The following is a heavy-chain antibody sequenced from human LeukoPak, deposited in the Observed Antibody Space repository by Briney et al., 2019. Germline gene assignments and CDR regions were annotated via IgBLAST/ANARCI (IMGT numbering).Heavy chain of an antibody. Sequence: PSETLSLTCTVSGGSIRTYPLTWIRQPPGKGLEWIGYMYYSGSTNYNPSLKSRVSIPGDTSKNQMSLKLSSVSAADTAVYYCARREARSYCGGDCYFDYWGQGTLVTVSS. CDR2: MYYSGST. D-gene: IGHD2-21*02. J-gene: IGHJ4*02. CDR1: GGSIRTYP. V-gene: IGHV4-59*08. CDR3: ARREARSYCGGDCYFDY.